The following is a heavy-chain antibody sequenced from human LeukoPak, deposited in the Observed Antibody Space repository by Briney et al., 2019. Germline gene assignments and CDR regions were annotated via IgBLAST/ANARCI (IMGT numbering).Heavy chain of an antibody. CDR3: ARWDLTGTTDY. D-gene: IGHD1-1*01. CDR2: IYCGGST. Sequence: GGSLRLSCAASGFTVSSNYMSWVRQAPGKRLEWVSVIYCGGSTYYADSVKGRFTISRDNSKNTLYLRMNSQSAEDTAVYYCARWDLTGTTDYWGQGTLVTVSS. CDR1: GFTVSSNY. V-gene: IGHV3-66*01. J-gene: IGHJ4*02.